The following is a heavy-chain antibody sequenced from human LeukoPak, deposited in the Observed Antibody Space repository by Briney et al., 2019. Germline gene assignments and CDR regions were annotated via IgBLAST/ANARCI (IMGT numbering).Heavy chain of an antibody. D-gene: IGHD6-19*01. J-gene: IGHJ3*02. V-gene: IGHV3-23*01. Sequence: SGGSLRLSCAASGFTFSYYAMSWVRQARGKGLEWVSALSDSGKSTHYADSVKGRFTISRDNSKNTLFLQMNSLRPEDTAIYYCARYGANLPGSGWSVRGFDIWGQGTMVTVSS. CDR3: ARYGANLPGSGWSVRGFDI. CDR1: GFTFSYYA. CDR2: LSDSGKST.